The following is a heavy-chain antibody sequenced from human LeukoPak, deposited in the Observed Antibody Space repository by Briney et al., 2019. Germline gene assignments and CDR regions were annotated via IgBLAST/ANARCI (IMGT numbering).Heavy chain of an antibody. CDR2: IYYSGST. J-gene: IGHJ4*02. CDR1: GGSISSYY. CDR3: ARGVNSGYFDY. V-gene: IGHV4-59*01. D-gene: IGHD1-26*01. Sequence: PSETLSLTCTVSGGSISSYYWTWIRQPPGKGLEWIGYIYYSGSTNYNPSLKSRVTISVDTSKNQFSLKLTSVSAADTAVYYCARGVNSGYFDYCGQGTLVTVSS.